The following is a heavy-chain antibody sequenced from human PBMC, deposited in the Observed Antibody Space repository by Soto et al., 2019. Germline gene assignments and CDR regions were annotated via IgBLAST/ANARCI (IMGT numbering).Heavy chain of an antibody. J-gene: IGHJ6*02. D-gene: IGHD3-16*01. CDR3: ARSYYDYVWGPLYYGMDV. CDR2: INAGNGNT. CDR1: GYTFTSYA. V-gene: IGHV1-3*01. Sequence: ASVKVSCKASGYTFTSYAMHWVRQAPGQRLEWMGWINAGNGNTKYSQKFQGRVTITRDTSASTAYMELSSLRSEDTAVYYCARSYYDYVWGPLYYGMDVWGQGTTVTVSS.